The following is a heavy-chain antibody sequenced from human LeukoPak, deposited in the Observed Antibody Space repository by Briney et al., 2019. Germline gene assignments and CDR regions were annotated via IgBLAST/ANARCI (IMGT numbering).Heavy chain of an antibody. D-gene: IGHD3-22*01. V-gene: IGHV4-34*01. J-gene: IGHJ5*02. CDR1: GGSFSGYY. CDR2: INHSGST. Sequence: PSETLSLTCAVYGGSFSGYYWSWLRQPPGKGLEWIGEINHSGSTNYNPSLKSRVTISVDTSKNQFSLKLSSVTAADTAVYYCARGGPRITMIVVVIRNWFDPWGQGTLVTVSS. CDR3: ARGGPRITMIVVVIRNWFDP.